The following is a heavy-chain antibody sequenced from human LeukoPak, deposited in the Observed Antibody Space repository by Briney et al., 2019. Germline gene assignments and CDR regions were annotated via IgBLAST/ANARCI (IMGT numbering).Heavy chain of an antibody. V-gene: IGHV4-59*01. CDR3: ARGEGYSSSWLRFDP. Sequence: PSETLSLTCTVSGGSISSYYWSRIRQPPGKGLEWIGYIYYSGSTNYNPSLKSRVTISVDTSKNQFSLKLSSVTAADTAVHYCARGEGYSSSWLRFDPWGQGTLVTVSS. CDR2: IYYSGST. J-gene: IGHJ5*02. CDR1: GGSISSYY. D-gene: IGHD6-13*01.